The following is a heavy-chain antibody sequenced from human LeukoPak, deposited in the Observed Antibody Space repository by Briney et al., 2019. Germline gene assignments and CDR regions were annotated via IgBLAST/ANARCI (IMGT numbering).Heavy chain of an antibody. Sequence: TSETLSLTCAVSGGSISSNTYYWGWIRQPPGKGLEWIGNIYYSGITYYNPSLKSRVTISVDTSKNQFSLKLSSVTAADTAVYYCARGTQEGSSSWDQEPYYFDYWGQGTLVTVSS. CDR1: GGSISSNTYY. CDR2: IYYSGIT. V-gene: IGHV4-39*07. CDR3: ARGTQEGSSSWDQEPYYFDY. D-gene: IGHD6-13*01. J-gene: IGHJ4*02.